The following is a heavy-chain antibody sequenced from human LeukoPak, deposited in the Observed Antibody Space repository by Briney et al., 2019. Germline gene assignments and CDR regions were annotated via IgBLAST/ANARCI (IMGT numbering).Heavy chain of an antibody. D-gene: IGHD5-18*01. J-gene: IGHJ4*02. Sequence: PSETLSLTCTVSGGSISRYYWSWIRQPPGKGLEWIGYIYYSGSTNYNPSFKSRVTISVDTAKNQFSLKLNSVTAADTAVYYCARTVDSAMVTSFDYRGQGSLVTVSS. V-gene: IGHV4-59*08. CDR2: IYYSGST. CDR3: ARTVDSAMVTSFDY. CDR1: GGSISRYY.